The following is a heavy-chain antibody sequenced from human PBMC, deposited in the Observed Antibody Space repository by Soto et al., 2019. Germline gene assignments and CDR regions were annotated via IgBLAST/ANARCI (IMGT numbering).Heavy chain of an antibody. CDR3: AGRSPYGSGSYYGPSDMDV. V-gene: IGHV1-69*01. Sequence: QLQLVQSVAEVKKPGPSLKVSCKASGGTFSSYAISWVRQAPGQGPEWMGGISPILGTAKDAQKFQGRVTITADESTSTAYMELSSLISEDTAVYYCAGRSPYGSGSYYGPSDMDVWGQGTTVTVSS. D-gene: IGHD3-10*01. J-gene: IGHJ6*02. CDR1: GGTFSSYA. CDR2: ISPILGTA.